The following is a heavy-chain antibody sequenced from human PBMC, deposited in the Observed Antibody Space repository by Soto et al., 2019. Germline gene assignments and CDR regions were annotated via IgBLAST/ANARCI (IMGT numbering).Heavy chain of an antibody. V-gene: IGHV4-59*08. J-gene: IGHJ4*02. Sequence: SETLSLTCTVSGGSISNYYWSWLRQPPGKGLEWIGYIYDSGSTNYNPSLKSRVIITVDPSKNQFSLKLSSVTAADTAVYYCARRVRGNSGYTFDYWGQGTLVTVSS. D-gene: IGHD3-22*01. CDR3: ARRVRGNSGYTFDY. CDR2: IYDSGST. CDR1: GGSISNYY.